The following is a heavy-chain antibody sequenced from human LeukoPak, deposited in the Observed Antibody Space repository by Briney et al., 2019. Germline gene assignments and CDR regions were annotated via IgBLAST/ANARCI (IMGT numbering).Heavy chain of an antibody. V-gene: IGHV3-48*03. CDR3: AREPYDFWSAASVPGSYYMDV. J-gene: IGHJ6*03. CDR2: ISSSGGTI. D-gene: IGHD3-3*01. CDR1: GFTFSSYE. Sequence: GGSLRLSCAASGFTFSSYEMNWVRRAPGKGVEWVSYISSSGGTIYYADSVKGRFTISRDNAKNSLYLQMNSLRAEDTAVYYCAREPYDFWSAASVPGSYYMDVWGKGTTVSVSS.